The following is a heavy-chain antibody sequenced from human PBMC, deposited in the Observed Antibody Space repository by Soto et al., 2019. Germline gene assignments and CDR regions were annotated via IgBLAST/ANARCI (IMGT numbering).Heavy chain of an antibody. V-gene: IGHV4-59*01. CDR2: IYYSGST. CDR3: ARLRDGYNYRYFDY. Sequence: ETLSLTCTVSGGSISGYYWSWIRQPPGKGLEWIGYIYYSGSTNYNPSLKSRVTISVDTSKNQFSLKLSSVTAADTAVYYCARLRDGYNYRYFDYWGQGTLVTVSS. CDR1: GGSISGYY. D-gene: IGHD5-12*01. J-gene: IGHJ4*02.